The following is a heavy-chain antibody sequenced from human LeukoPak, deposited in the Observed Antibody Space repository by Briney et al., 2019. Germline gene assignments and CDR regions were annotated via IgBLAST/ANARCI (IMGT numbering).Heavy chain of an antibody. J-gene: IGHJ4*02. CDR1: GYSFTSYW. CDR3: ARRHPSGWGELDY. Sequence: GESLKISCKGAGYSFTSYWIGWVRQMPGKGLEWMGIIYPGDSDTRYSPSFQGQVTISADKSISTAYLQRSSLKASDTAMYYCARRHPSGWGELDYWGQGTLVTVSS. V-gene: IGHV5-51*01. D-gene: IGHD6-19*01. CDR2: IYPGDSDT.